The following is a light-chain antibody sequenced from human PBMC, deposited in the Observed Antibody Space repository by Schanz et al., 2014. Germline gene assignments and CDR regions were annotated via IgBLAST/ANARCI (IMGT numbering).Light chain of an antibody. CDR3: ASYTSTSIVV. J-gene: IGLJ2*01. CDR1: SSDVGGYNF. CDR2: DVS. Sequence: QSALTQPASVSGSPGQSITISCTGTSSDVGGYNFVSWYQQHPGKAPKVIIYDVSNRPSGVSNRFSGSKSDVTASLTISGLQAEDEADYYCASYTSTSIVVFGGGTKVTVL. V-gene: IGLV2-14*03.